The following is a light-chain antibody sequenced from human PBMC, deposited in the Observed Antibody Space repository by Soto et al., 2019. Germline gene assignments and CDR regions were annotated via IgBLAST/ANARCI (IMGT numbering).Light chain of an antibody. CDR1: SSNIGSNS. CDR3: AAWDDSLNGREV. V-gene: IGLV1-44*01. J-gene: IGLJ1*01. Sequence: QSVLTQPPSASGTPGQRVTISCSGSSSNIGSNSVNWYQQLPGAAPKLLIYSNNQRPSGVPDRFSGSKSGTSAYLAISGLQSEDEADYYCAAWDDSLNGREVFGTGTKVTVL. CDR2: SNN.